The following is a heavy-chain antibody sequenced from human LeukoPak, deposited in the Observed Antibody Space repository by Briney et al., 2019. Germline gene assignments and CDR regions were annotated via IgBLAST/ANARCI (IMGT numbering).Heavy chain of an antibody. Sequence: ASVTVSCTASGYTFTSYAISWVRQAPGQGLEWMGGIIPIFGTANYAQKFQGRVTITADESTSTAYMELSSLRSEDTAVYYCARGGWLNWFDPWGQGTLVTVSS. CDR1: GYTFTSYA. D-gene: IGHD6-19*01. CDR2: IIPIFGTA. J-gene: IGHJ5*02. V-gene: IGHV1-69*13. CDR3: ARGGWLNWFDP.